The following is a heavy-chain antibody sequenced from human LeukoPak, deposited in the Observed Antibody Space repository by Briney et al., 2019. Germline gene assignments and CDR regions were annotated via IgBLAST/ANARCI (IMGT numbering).Heavy chain of an antibody. J-gene: IGHJ4*02. D-gene: IGHD5-12*01. CDR1: GFTFSSYG. V-gene: IGHV3-30*03. CDR3: AHLSGPLYSGYDQIDY. Sequence: GGSLRLSCAASGFTFSSYGMHWVRQAPGKGLEWVAVISYDGSNKYYADSVKGRFTISRDNSKNTLYLQMNSLRAEDTAVYYCAHLSGPLYSGYDQIDYWGQGTLVTVSS. CDR2: ISYDGSNK.